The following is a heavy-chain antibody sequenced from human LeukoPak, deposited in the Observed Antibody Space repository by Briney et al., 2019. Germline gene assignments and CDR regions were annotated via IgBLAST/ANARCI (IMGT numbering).Heavy chain of an antibody. Sequence: GGSLRLSCAASGFSFSSYAMNWVRQAPGRGLEWVSVISGSGGSTYYADSVKGRFTISRDNSKNTLDLQMNSLRAEDTAVYYCASPRITGTSRPFDYWGQGTLVTVSS. CDR3: ASPRITGTSRPFDY. D-gene: IGHD1-7*01. CDR2: ISGSGGST. V-gene: IGHV3-23*01. J-gene: IGHJ4*02. CDR1: GFSFSSYA.